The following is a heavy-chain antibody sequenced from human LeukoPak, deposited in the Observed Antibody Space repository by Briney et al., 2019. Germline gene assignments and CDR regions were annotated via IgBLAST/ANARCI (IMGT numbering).Heavy chain of an antibody. Sequence: GASVKVSCKASGYTFTDYYMHWVRQAPGQGLEWMGWINPNSGGANYAQKFQGRVTMTRDTSISTAYMELYRLRSDDTAVYYCARAGRYCSGTIYYLSYWGQGTLVTVSS. CDR1: GYTFTDYY. CDR3: ARAGRYCSGTIYYLSY. CDR2: INPNSGGA. D-gene: IGHD2-2*01. V-gene: IGHV1-2*02. J-gene: IGHJ4*02.